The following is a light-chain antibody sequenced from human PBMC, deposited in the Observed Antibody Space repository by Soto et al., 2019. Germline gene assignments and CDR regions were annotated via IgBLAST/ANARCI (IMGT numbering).Light chain of an antibody. CDR1: NIGSKT. J-gene: IGLJ2*01. CDR3: QVWDTTRVV. Sequence: SYVVTQPPSVSLTPGQTARIACGGSNIGSKTVHWYQQKPGQAPVLVVFDDSDRPSGIPDRFSGSNSGNTATLTISRVEAGDEADYYCQVWDTTRVVFGGGTKVTV. V-gene: IGLV3-21*02. CDR2: DDS.